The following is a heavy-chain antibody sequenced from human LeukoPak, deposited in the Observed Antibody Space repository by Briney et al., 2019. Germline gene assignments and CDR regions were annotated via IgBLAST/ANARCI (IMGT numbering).Heavy chain of an antibody. CDR1: GYTFTSYG. CDR3: ARDRDVPAAPSFDY. CDR2: ISAYNGNT. V-gene: IGHV1-18*04. J-gene: IGHJ4*02. D-gene: IGHD2-2*01. Sequence: ASVKVSCKASGYTFTSYGISWVRQAPGQGLEWMGWISAYNGNTNYARKLQGRVTMTTDTSTSTAYMELRSLRSDATAVYYCARDRDVPAAPSFDYWGPGTLVTVSS.